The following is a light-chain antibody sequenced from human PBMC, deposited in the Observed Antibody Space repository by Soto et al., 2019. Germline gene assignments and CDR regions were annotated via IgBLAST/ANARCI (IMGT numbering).Light chain of an antibody. CDR3: MQALQTPWT. V-gene: IGKV2-28*01. Sequence: DIVMTQSPLSLPVTPGEPASISCRSSQSLLHRTGYDYLDWYLQKPGQSPQLLIYLRSNRASGVPDRFSGSGSGTDFTLKISRVEAEDVGVYYCMQALQTPWTFGQGTKLEIK. CDR1: QSLLHRTGYDY. CDR2: LRS. J-gene: IGKJ2*02.